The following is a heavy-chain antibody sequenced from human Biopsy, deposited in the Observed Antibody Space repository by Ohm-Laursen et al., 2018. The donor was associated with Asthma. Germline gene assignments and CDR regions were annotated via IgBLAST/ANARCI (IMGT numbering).Heavy chain of an antibody. CDR2: ISWNSGTI. J-gene: IGHJ6*02. D-gene: IGHD3-10*01. V-gene: IGHV3-9*01. CDR3: ARDMGAGPNQPPSGSGSSHLYGMDV. CDR1: GFTFDDYA. Sequence: SLRLSCSAPGFTFDDYAMFWVRQAPGKGLEWVSGISWNSGTIGYADSVKGRFTISRDNAKNSLYLQMNSLGPEDTAVYYCARDMGAGPNQPPSGSGSSHLYGMDVWGQGTTVTVSS.